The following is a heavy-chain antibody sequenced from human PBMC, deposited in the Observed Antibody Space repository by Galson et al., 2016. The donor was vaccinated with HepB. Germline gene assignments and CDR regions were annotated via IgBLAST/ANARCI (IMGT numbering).Heavy chain of an antibody. CDR1: GYTFINYA. CDR2: INPYNGHT. J-gene: IGHJ5*02. D-gene: IGHD2-21*02. V-gene: IGHV1-18*04. CDR3: ARGSVYCGDDCFSERFDP. Sequence: SCKASGYTFINYAISWVRQAPGQGLEWMGWINPYNGHTRYAQKLQGRVTMTTDTSTTTVYMELGSLTSDDTAVYFCARGSVYCGDDCFSERFDPWGRGTLVTVSS.